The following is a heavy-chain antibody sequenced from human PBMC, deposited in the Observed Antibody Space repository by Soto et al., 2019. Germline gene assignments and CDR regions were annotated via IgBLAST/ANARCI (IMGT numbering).Heavy chain of an antibody. Sequence: GGSLRLSCAASGFTFDDYAMHWVRQAPGKGLEWVSGISWNSAKIGYGDSVKGRFTISRDNAKNSLYLQMNSLRPEDTALYYCAKALLRDYSNHIGYFDPWGQGTLVTVSS. D-gene: IGHD4-4*01. CDR3: AKALLRDYSNHIGYFDP. CDR1: GFTFDDYA. J-gene: IGHJ5*02. V-gene: IGHV3-9*01. CDR2: ISWNSAKI.